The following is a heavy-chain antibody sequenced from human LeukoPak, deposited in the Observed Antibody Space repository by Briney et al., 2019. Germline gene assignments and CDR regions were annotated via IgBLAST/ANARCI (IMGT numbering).Heavy chain of an antibody. Sequence: SETLSLTCSVSGGSINSDYWSWIRQAPGKGLEWIGHIYNSGNINYNPSLNSRVTISADMSKNRFSLKLDSVTAADTAMYYCARHFGDYSSVLAWGQGTLVTVSS. V-gene: IGHV4-59*08. CDR2: IYNSGNI. CDR3: ARHFGDYSSVLA. D-gene: IGHD4-17*01. J-gene: IGHJ5*02. CDR1: GGSINSDY.